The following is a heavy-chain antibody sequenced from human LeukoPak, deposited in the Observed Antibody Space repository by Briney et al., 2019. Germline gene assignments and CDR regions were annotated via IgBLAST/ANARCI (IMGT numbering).Heavy chain of an antibody. V-gene: IGHV3-21*01. CDR1: GFTFSSYS. Sequence: PGGSLRLSCAASGFTFSSYSMNWVRQAPGKGLEWVSSISSSSYIYYADSVKGRFTISRDNAKNSLYLQMNSLRAEDTAVYYCARASDHDYVWGSYRYYDWFDPWGQGTLVTVSS. CDR3: ARASDHDYVWGSYRYYDWFDP. J-gene: IGHJ5*02. D-gene: IGHD3-16*02. CDR2: ISSSSYI.